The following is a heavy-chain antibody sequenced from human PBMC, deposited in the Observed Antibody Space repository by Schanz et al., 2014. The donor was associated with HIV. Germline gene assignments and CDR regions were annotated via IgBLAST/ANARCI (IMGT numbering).Heavy chain of an antibody. CDR3: AKGQDWPGPKLDH. D-gene: IGHD3-9*01. J-gene: IGHJ4*03. CDR1: GYTFTSYG. CDR2: INPNSGGT. V-gene: IGHV1-18*01. Sequence: QVQLVQSGAEVKKPGASVKVSCKASGYTFTSYGINWVRQAPGQGLEWMGWINPNSGGTNYAQKFQGRVTLTTDTSTNTAYMELRSLRSDDTAVYYCAKGQDWPGPKLDHWGHGALVIVSS.